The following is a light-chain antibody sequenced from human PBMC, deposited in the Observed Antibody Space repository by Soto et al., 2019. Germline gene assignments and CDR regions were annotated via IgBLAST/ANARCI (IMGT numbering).Light chain of an antibody. V-gene: IGLV1-40*01. Sequence: QSVLTQPPSVSGAPGQRVTISCTGSSSNIGAGYHVHWYQQLPGAAPKLLIFGDSNRPSGVPDRFSGSKSGTSASLAITGLQADDEADYYCQSSDSRLSGSDVFGTGTKLTVI. CDR2: GDS. CDR3: QSSDSRLSGSDV. CDR1: SSNIGAGYH. J-gene: IGLJ1*01.